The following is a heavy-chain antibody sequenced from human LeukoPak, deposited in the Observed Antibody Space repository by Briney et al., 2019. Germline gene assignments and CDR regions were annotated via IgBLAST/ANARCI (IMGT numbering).Heavy chain of an antibody. CDR2: IYYSGST. D-gene: IGHD2-15*01. J-gene: IGHJ3*02. CDR1: GGSISSGGYY. V-gene: IGHV4-31*03. CDR3: ARAIPIVVVAATHQGDAFDI. Sequence: SQTLSLTCTVSGGSISSGGYYWSWIRQHPGKGLEWIGYIYYSGSTYYNPSLKSRVTISVDTSKNQFSLKLSSVTAADTAVYYCARAIPIVVVAATHQGDAFDIWGQGTMVTVSS.